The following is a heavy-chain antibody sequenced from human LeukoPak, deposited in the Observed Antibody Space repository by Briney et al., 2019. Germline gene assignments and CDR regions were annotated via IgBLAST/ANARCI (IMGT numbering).Heavy chain of an antibody. V-gene: IGHV4-39*01. CDR2: IHYSGST. CDR3: ARQTYGSGSYYNLDC. D-gene: IGHD3-10*01. Sequence: SETLSLTCTVSGGPISSSSYYWGWIRQPPGKGLEWIGSIHYSGSTYYNPSLKSRVTISVDTSKNQFSLKLGSVTAADTAVYYCARQTYGSGSYYNLDCWGQGTLVTVSS. J-gene: IGHJ4*02. CDR1: GGPISSSSYY.